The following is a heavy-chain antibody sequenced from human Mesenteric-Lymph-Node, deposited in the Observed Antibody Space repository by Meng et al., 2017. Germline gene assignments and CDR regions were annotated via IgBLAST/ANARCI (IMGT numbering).Heavy chain of an antibody. V-gene: IGHV1-18*01. CDR3: ARFYYYDSSGYYYLTPTHFDD. J-gene: IGHJ4*02. D-gene: IGHD3-22*01. CDR2: ISAYNGNT. Sequence: ASVKVSCKASGYTFTSYGISWVRQAPGQGLEWMGWISAYNGNTNYAQKLQGRVTMTTDTSTSTAYMELRSLRSDDTAVYYCARFYYYDSSGYYYLTPTHFDDCGQGIL. CDR1: GYTFTSYG.